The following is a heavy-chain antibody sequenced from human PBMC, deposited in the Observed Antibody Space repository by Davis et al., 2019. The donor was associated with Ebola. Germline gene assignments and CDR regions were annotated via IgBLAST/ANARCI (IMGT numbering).Heavy chain of an antibody. CDR1: GGTFSSYA. D-gene: IGHD2-21*02. J-gene: IGHJ6*02. V-gene: IGHV1-69*05. CDR3: ARGRGIVVVTATLYYYYGMDV. CDR2: IIPIFGTA. Sequence: AASVKVSCKASGGTFSSYAISWVRQAPGQGLEWMGGIIPIFGTANYAQKLQGRVTMTTDTSTSTAYMELRSLRSDDTAVYYCARGRGIVVVTATLYYYYGMDVWGQGTTVTVSS.